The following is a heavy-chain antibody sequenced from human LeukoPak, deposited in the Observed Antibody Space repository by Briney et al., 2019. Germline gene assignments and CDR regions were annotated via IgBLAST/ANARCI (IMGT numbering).Heavy chain of an antibody. V-gene: IGHV1-69*05. CDR1: GCTFSSYS. Sequence: VASVKVSCKASGCTFSSYSISWVRQAPGQGLEWVGGIIPIFGTENYAQKFQGRVTITTDESTSTAYMELSSLRSEDTAVYYCARAGYSISWYNWFDPWGQGTLVTVSS. CDR3: ARAGYSISWYNWFDP. D-gene: IGHD6-13*01. J-gene: IGHJ5*02. CDR2: IIPIFGTE.